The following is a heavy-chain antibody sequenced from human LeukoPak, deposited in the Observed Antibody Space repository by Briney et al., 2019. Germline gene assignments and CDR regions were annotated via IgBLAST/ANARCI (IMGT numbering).Heavy chain of an antibody. D-gene: IGHD6-6*01. Sequence: GGSLGLSCAASGFTFSSYWMSWVRQAPGKGLEWVANIKQDGSEKHYVDSVKGRLTISRDNAKKSLFLHMNSLRVEDTAVYYCARGSEYTSSTNYYFDYWGQGTLVTVSS. CDR1: GFTFSSYW. V-gene: IGHV3-7*01. CDR3: ARGSEYTSSTNYYFDY. J-gene: IGHJ4*02. CDR2: IKQDGSEK.